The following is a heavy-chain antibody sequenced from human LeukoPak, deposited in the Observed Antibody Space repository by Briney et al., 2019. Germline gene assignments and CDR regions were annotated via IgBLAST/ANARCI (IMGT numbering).Heavy chain of an antibody. Sequence: VASVNVSCKASGYTFTNYYMHWVRQAPGQGPEWMGIINPSGGSTSYAPKFQGRVTMTRDTSTSTVYMELSSLRSEDTAVYYCARDHYYDIVTGYYSVDHYYGMDVWGQGTTVTVSS. CDR1: GYTFTNYY. CDR3: ARDHYYDIVTGYYSVDHYYGMDV. CDR2: INPSGGST. D-gene: IGHD3-9*01. J-gene: IGHJ6*02. V-gene: IGHV1-46*01.